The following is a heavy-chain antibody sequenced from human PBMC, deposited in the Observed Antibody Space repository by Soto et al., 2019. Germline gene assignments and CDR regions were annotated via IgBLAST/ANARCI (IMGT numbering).Heavy chain of an antibody. CDR1: GGTFSSYA. D-gene: IGHD4-17*01. CDR2: IIPIFGTA. J-gene: IGHJ6*02. Sequence: ASVKVSCKASGGTFSSYAISWVRQAPGQGLEWMGGIIPIFGTANYAQKFQGRVTITADKSTSTAYMELSSLRSEDTAVYYCARDNFYGGNSVSAYYYGMDVWGQGTTVTVSS. V-gene: IGHV1-69*06. CDR3: ARDNFYGGNSVSAYYYGMDV.